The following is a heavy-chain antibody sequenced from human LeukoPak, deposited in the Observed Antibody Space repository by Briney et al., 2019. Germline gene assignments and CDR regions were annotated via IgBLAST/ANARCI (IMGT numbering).Heavy chain of an antibody. V-gene: IGHV3-33*01. CDR1: GFTFSSYG. Sequence: GGSLRLSCAASGFTFSSYGMHWVRQAPGKGLEWVAVIWYDGSNKYYADSVKGRFTISRDNSKNTLYLQMNSLRAEDTAVYYCASNYGSGSYYNGPSFDYWGQGTLVTVSS. J-gene: IGHJ4*02. D-gene: IGHD3-10*01. CDR3: ASNYGSGSYYNGPSFDY. CDR2: IWYDGSNK.